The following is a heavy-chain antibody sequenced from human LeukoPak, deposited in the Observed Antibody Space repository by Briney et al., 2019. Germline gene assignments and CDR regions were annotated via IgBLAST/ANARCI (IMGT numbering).Heavy chain of an antibody. D-gene: IGHD2-15*01. CDR3: ARDGPLDCSGGSCYFDY. V-gene: IGHV3-30-3*01. CDR1: GFTFSSYA. J-gene: IGHJ4*02. CDR2: ISYDGSNK. Sequence: GGSLRLSCAASGFTFSSYAMHWVRQAPGKGLEWVAVISYDGSNKYYADSVKGRFTISRDNSKNTLYLQMNSLRAEDTAVYYCARDGPLDCSGGSCYFDYWGQGTLVTVSS.